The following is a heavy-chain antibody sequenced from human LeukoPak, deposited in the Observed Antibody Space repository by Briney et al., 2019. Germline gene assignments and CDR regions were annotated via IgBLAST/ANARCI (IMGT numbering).Heavy chain of an antibody. V-gene: IGHV1-3*01. CDR2: VNAGNGNT. J-gene: IGHJ5*02. CDR1: GYTFTSYA. D-gene: IGHD2-2*01. CDR3: ARSDIGYCSSTSCYRWFDP. Sequence: ASVKVSCKASGYTFTSYAMHWVRQAPGQRLEWMGWVNAGNGNTKYSQKFQGRVTITADESTSTAYMELSSLRSEDTAVYYCARSDIGYCSSTSCYRWFDPWGQGTLVTVSS.